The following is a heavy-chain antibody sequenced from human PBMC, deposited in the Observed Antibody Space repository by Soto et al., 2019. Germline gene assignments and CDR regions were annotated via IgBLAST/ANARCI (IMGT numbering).Heavy chain of an antibody. V-gene: IGHV1-2*04. J-gene: IGHJ6*02. CDR3: ARSTYCYGSGADYYYYGMAV. CDR1: GYTFTGYY. Sequence: QVQLVQSGAEVKKPGASVKVSCKASGYTFTGYYMHWVRQAPGQGLEWMGWINPNSGGTNYAQKFQGWVTMTRDTSISTAYMEVSRLRSDDTSVYYCARSTYCYGSGADYYYYGMAVWGQGTTVTVSS. D-gene: IGHD3-10*01. CDR2: INPNSGGT.